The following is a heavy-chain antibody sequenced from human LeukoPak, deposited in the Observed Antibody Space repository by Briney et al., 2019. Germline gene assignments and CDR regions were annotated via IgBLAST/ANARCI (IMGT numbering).Heavy chain of an antibody. CDR2: ISGSGGST. CDR1: GFTFSSYA. J-gene: IGHJ4*02. D-gene: IGHD7-27*01. CDR3: ARDRSWGSQCYFDY. V-gene: IGHV3-23*01. Sequence: GGSLRLSCAASGFTFSSYAMSWVRQAPGKGLEWVSSISGSGGSTYYADSVEGRFTISRDNSKNTLYLQMNSLRAEDTAVYYCARDRSWGSQCYFDYWGQGTLVTVSS.